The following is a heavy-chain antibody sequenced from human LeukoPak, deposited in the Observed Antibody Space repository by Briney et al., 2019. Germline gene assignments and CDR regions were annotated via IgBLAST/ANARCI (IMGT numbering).Heavy chain of an antibody. D-gene: IGHD3-3*01. CDR2: ISAYNGNT. Sequence: GASVKVSCKASGYTSTSYGISWVRQAPGQGLEWMGWISAYNGNTNYAQKLQGRVTMTTDTSTSTAYMELRSLRSDDTAVYYCARGRSYYDFWSGYYPRYYYYYMDVWGKGTTVTVSS. V-gene: IGHV1-18*01. CDR3: ARGRSYYDFWSGYYPRYYYYYMDV. CDR1: GYTSTSYG. J-gene: IGHJ6*03.